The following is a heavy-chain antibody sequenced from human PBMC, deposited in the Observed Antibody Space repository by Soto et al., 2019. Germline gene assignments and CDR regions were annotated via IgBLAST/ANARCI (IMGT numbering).Heavy chain of an antibody. CDR2: IKQDGSEK. D-gene: IGHD5-12*01. V-gene: IGHV3-7*01. CDR3: ARATSVDAY. CDR1: GFAFSGYW. Sequence: EVQLVESGGDLVQPGGSLRLSCAASGFAFSGYWMSWVRQALGKGLEGVANIKQDGSEKYYVDSVKGRFTISRDNAKNSLYLQMNSLRVEDTAVYYCARATSVDAYWGQGTLVTVSS. J-gene: IGHJ4*02.